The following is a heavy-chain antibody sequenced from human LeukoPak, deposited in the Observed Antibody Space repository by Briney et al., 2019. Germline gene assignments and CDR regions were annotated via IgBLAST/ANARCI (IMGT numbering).Heavy chain of an antibody. Sequence: GASVKASCKASGYTFTSYDINWVRQATGQGLEWMGWMNPNSGNTGYAQKFQGRVTITRNTSISTAYMELSSLRSEDTAVYYCARANKYSYGTLFSHASFDYWGQGTLVTVSS. J-gene: IGHJ4*02. D-gene: IGHD5-18*01. V-gene: IGHV1-8*01. CDR2: MNPNSGNT. CDR1: GYTFTSYD. CDR3: ARANKYSYGTLFSHASFDY.